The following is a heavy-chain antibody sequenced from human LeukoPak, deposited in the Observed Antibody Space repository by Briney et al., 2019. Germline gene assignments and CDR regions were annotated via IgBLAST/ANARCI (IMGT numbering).Heavy chain of an antibody. V-gene: IGHV4-39*07. CDR1: GGSISSSYYY. Sequence: SETLSLTCTVSGGSISSSYYYWGWIRQPPGKGLEWIGSIYYSGSTYYNPSLKSRVTISVDTSKNQFSLMLSSVTAADTAVYYCARDVWELDYFDFWGQGILVTVSS. D-gene: IGHD1-7*01. CDR2: IYYSGST. CDR3: ARDVWELDYFDF. J-gene: IGHJ4*02.